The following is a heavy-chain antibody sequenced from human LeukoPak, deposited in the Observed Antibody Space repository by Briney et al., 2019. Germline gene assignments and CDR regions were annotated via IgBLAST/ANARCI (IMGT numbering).Heavy chain of an antibody. CDR1: GGTLSSYA. CDR2: IIPIFGTA. V-gene: IGHV1-69*13. CDR3: ARAGVGYSSGWYPAEYFQH. J-gene: IGHJ1*01. D-gene: IGHD6-19*01. Sequence: SVKVSCKASGGTLSSYAISWVRQAPGQGLEWMGGIIPIFGTANYAQKFQGRVTITADESTSTAYMELSSLRSEDTAVYYCARAGVGYSSGWYPAEYFQHWGQGTLVTVSS.